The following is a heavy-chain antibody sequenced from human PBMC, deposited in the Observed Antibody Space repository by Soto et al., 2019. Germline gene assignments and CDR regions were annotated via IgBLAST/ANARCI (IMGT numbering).Heavy chain of an antibody. CDR2: INPSGGST. Sequence: QVQLVQSGAEVKKPGASVKVSCKASGYTFTSYYMHWVRQAPGQGLEWMGIINPSGGSTSYAQKFQGRVTMTRDTSTSTVYMELSSLRSEDTAVYYCARFVTSPPETTGLGYWGQGTLVTVSS. J-gene: IGHJ4*02. CDR3: ARFVTSPPETTGLGY. D-gene: IGHD1-1*01. CDR1: GYTFTSYY. V-gene: IGHV1-46*01.